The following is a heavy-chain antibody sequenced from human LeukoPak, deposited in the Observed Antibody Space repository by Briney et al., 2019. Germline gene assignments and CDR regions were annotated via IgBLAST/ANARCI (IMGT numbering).Heavy chain of an antibody. CDR3: AKEVRPTLDYYYYYMDV. D-gene: IGHD3-10*01. CDR2: ISHSGST. CDR1: GYSISSAYS. V-gene: IGHV4-38-2*02. J-gene: IGHJ6*03. Sequence: SETLYLACGVSGYSISSAYSWGWIRQPPGKGLEWIGSISHSGSTYYNPSLKSRVSMSVDTSKNQFSLRLTSLTAADTAVYYCAKEVRPTLDYYYYYMDVWGKGTTVTVSS.